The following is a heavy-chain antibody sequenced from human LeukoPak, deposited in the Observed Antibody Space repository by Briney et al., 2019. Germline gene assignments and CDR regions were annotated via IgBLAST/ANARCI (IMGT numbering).Heavy chain of an antibody. D-gene: IGHD2-21*01. CDR1: GGSISSYY. V-gene: IGHV4-59*01. J-gene: IGHJ4*02. Sequence: PSETLSLTCTVSGGSISSYYWSWIRQPPGKGLEWIGYIYYSGSTNYNPSLKSRVTISVDTSKNQFSLKLSSVTAADTAVYYCVRHYCGDDICYGVFDYWGQGTLVTVSS. CDR3: VRHYCGDDICYGVFDY. CDR2: IYYSGST.